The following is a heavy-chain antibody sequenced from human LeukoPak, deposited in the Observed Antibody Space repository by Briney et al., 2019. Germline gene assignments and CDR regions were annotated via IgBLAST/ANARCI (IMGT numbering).Heavy chain of an antibody. CDR2: ISYDGSNK. CDR3: ATLSYPHFDY. Sequence: GGSLRLSCAASGFTFSSYAMHWVRQVPGKGLEWVAVISYDGSNKYYADSVKGRFIVSRDNAKNSVYLQMNSLRAGDTAVYYCATLSYPHFDYWGQGALVTVSS. D-gene: IGHD5/OR15-5a*01. V-gene: IGHV3-30-3*01. J-gene: IGHJ4*02. CDR1: GFTFSSYA.